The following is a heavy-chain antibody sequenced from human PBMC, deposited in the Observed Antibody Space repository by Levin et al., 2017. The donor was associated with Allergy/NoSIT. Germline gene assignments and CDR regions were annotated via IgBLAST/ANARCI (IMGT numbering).Heavy chain of an antibody. CDR1: GGSISSYY. J-gene: IGHJ3*02. CDR3: ARLSGSYSGDAFDI. D-gene: IGHD1-26*01. Sequence: PSETLSLTCTVSGGSISSYYWSWIRQPPGKGLEWIGYIYYSGSTNYNPSLKSRVTISVDTSKNQFSLKLSSVTAADTAVYYCARLSGSYSGDAFDIWGQGTMVTVSS. V-gene: IGHV4-59*01. CDR2: IYYSGST.